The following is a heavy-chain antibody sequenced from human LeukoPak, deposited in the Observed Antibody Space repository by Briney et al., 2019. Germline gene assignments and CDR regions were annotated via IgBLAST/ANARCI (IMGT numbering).Heavy chain of an antibody. CDR3: ARWGSIAAARFDY. D-gene: IGHD6-13*01. V-gene: IGHV4-59*01. CDR1: GGSISNYN. Sequence: SETLSLTCTVSGGSISNYNWSWIRQPPGKGLELIGYIYSSGSTNFNPSLKSRVTISVDTSKNHFSLNLSSVTAADTAVYYCARWGSIAAARFDYWGQGTLVTVSS. CDR2: IYSSGST. J-gene: IGHJ4*02.